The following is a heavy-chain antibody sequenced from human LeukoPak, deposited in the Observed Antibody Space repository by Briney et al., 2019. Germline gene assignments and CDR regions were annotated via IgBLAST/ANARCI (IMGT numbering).Heavy chain of an antibody. J-gene: IGHJ3*02. V-gene: IGHV1-8*03. CDR3: AREIAAHDAFDI. D-gene: IGHD6-6*01. Sequence: ASVKVSCKASGYTFTSYDINWVRQATGQGLEWMRWMNPNSGNTGYAQKFQGRVTITRNTSISTAYMELSSLRSEDTAVYYCAREIAAHDAFDIWGQGTMVTVSS. CDR1: GYTFTSYD. CDR2: MNPNSGNT.